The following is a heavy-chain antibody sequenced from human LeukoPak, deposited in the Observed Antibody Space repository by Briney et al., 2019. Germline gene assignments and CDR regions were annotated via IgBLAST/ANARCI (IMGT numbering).Heavy chain of an antibody. D-gene: IGHD3-10*01. V-gene: IGHV3-30*02. Sequence: GGSLRLSCVASGLTFSSNGMHWVRQAPGKGLEWVTFIQYDGSKKYYADSVKGRFTISRDNSKNTLYLEMNSLRAEDTAVYYCAKDIGSYYDYWGQGILVTVSS. CDR3: AKDIGSYYDY. CDR1: GLTFSSNG. J-gene: IGHJ4*02. CDR2: IQYDGSKK.